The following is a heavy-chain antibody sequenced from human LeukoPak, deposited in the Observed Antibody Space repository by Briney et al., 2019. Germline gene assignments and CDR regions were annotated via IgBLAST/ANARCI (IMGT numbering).Heavy chain of an antibody. Sequence: SETLSLTCTVSGGSISGSSYYWGWIRQPPGRGLEWIGSIYYSGSTYYNPSLKSRVTISVDTSKNQFSLKLNSVTATDTALYYCARHYGPWGQGTLVTVSS. CDR3: ARHYGP. V-gene: IGHV4-39*01. CDR2: IYYSGST. J-gene: IGHJ4*02. D-gene: IGHD3-10*01. CDR1: GGSISGSSYY.